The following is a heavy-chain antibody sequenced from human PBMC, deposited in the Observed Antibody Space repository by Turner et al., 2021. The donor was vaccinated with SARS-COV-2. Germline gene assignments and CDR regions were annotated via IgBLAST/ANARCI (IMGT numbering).Heavy chain of an antibody. Sequence: QVQLQESGPGLVKPSETLSLTCTVSGGSISSYYWSWIRQPPGKGLERIAYIYYSWITNYNPALRSHVTISVDTPKTQFSQTLSSLSAADPAVYYCAKHPLNYDSWGGYYYYGMDVWGQGTTVTVSS. CDR3: AKHPLNYDSWGGYYYYGMDV. D-gene: IGHD3-3*01. J-gene: IGHJ6*02. CDR1: GGSISSYY. V-gene: IGHV4-59*08. CDR2: IYYSWIT.